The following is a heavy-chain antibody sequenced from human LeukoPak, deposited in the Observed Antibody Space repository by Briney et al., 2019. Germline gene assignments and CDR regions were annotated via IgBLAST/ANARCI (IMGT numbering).Heavy chain of an antibody. CDR3: SWDHTGKEDI. D-gene: IGHD2-8*02. CDR2: IRYDGSNK. J-gene: IGHJ3*02. CDR1: GFTFSSYG. Sequence: GGSLRLSCAASGFTFSSYGMHWVRQAPGKGLEWVAFIRYDGSNKYYADSVKGRFTISRDNSKNTLYLQMNSLRADDTAVYYCSWDHTGKEDIWGQGTMVTVSS. V-gene: IGHV3-30*02.